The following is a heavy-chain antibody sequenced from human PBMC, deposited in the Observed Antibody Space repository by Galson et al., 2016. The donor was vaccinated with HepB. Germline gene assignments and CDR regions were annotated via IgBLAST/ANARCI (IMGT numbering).Heavy chain of an antibody. Sequence: SLRLSCAASGFTFSIYNMYWVRQTPGKGLEYVSNFGESGGSPPYADSERDRFTVSRDNSKNSLSLHMSSLRTVDTAVYYCVAWGPRLIWGQGTLVTVSS. CDR1: GFTFSIYN. D-gene: IGHD3-16*01. CDR3: VAWGPRLI. J-gene: IGHJ4*02. CDR2: FGESGGSP. V-gene: IGHV3-64D*06.